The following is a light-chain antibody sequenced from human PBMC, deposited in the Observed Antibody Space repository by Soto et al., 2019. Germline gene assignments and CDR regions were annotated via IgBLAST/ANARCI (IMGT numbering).Light chain of an antibody. Sequence: DIQMTQSPSSVSASVCDTINITCRASQDMKKWLAWYQQKPGKAPKVLIYAASNLESGVSSRFSGSGAGTEFSLTISSLQTEDFATYFCHQDSSFPSTFGPGTKVDIK. V-gene: IGKV1-12*02. J-gene: IGKJ3*01. CDR2: AAS. CDR1: QDMKKW. CDR3: HQDSSFPST.